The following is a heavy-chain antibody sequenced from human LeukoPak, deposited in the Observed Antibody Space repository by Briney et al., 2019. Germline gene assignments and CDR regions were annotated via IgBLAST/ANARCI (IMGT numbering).Heavy chain of an antibody. Sequence: GASVKVSCKTYGPGFSSFVIAWVRQAPGQGLEWLGWISPCTGHTNYAPKFRGRVTMTTDTPTRTVYMDLRSLRSDDTAVYYCARGQVDTTMIIGGWFDHWAREPWSSSPQ. CDR2: ISPCTGHT. V-gene: IGHV1-18*04. CDR1: GPGFSSFV. D-gene: IGHD5-18*01. CDR3: ARGQVDTTMIIGGWFDH. J-gene: IGHJ5*02.